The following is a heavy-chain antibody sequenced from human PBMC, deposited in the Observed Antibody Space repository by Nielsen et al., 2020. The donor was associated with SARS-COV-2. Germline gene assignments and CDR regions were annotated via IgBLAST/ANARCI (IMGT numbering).Heavy chain of an antibody. CDR3: AREGGWYNWFDP. J-gene: IGHJ5*02. Sequence: NFQGRVTITRDTSARTAYMELSSLRSEDTAVYYCAREGGWYNWFDPWGQGTLVTVSS. D-gene: IGHD6-19*01. V-gene: IGHV1-3*01.